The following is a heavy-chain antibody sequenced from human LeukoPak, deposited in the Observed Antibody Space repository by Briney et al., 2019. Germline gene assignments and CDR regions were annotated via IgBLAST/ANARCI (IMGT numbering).Heavy chain of an antibody. CDR1: GISLSNYA. CDR3: AKRGVVIRGILVFGYHQEAYHYDY. V-gene: IGHV3-23*01. Sequence: PGGSLRLSCVVSGISLSNYAMSWVRQAPGKGLEWVSYISERGGSTTYADSVKGRFTISRDNSLNTLYLQMSSLRAEDAAVYFCAKRGVVIRGILVFGYHQEAYHYDYWGQGVLVTVSS. CDR2: ISERGGST. D-gene: IGHD3-10*01. J-gene: IGHJ4*02.